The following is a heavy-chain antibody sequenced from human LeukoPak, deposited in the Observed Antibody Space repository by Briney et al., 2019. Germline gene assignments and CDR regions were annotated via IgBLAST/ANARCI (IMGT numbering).Heavy chain of an antibody. CDR3: AKGDKGYCTNGVCLFDY. Sequence: GGSLRLSCAASGFSFSSYAMSWVRQAPGRGLEWVSAISGSGGSTYYADSVKGRFTISRDNSKNTLYLQMNSLRAEGTAVYYCAKGDKGYCTNGVCLFDYWGQGTLVTVSS. CDR2: ISGSGGST. CDR1: GFSFSSYA. D-gene: IGHD2-8*01. J-gene: IGHJ4*02. V-gene: IGHV3-23*01.